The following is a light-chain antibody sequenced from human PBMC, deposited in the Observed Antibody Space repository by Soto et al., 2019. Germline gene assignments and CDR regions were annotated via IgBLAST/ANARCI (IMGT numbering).Light chain of an antibody. V-gene: IGKV1-39*01. CDR2: AAS. CDR3: QQSYSIPLT. CDR1: QSISSY. J-gene: IGKJ5*01. Sequence: DIQMTQSASSLSASVGDRVTITCRASQSISSYLNWYQQKPGKAPKLLIYAASSLQSGVPSGFSGSGSGTDFTLTISSLQPEDFATYYCQQSYSIPLTFGHGTRL.